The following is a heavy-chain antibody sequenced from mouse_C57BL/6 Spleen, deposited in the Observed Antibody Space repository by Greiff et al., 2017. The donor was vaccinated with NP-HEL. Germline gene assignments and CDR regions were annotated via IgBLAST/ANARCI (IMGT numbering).Heavy chain of an antibody. Sequence: QVQLQQSGPELVKPGASVKISCKASGYAFSSSWMNWVKQRPGKGLEWIGRIYPGDGDTNYNGKFKGKATLTADKSSSTAYMQLSSLTSEDSAVYFCARGGYDGYYGAMDYWGQGTSVTVSS. V-gene: IGHV1-82*01. J-gene: IGHJ4*01. CDR2: IYPGDGDT. D-gene: IGHD2-3*01. CDR1: GYAFSSSW. CDR3: ARGGYDGYYGAMDY.